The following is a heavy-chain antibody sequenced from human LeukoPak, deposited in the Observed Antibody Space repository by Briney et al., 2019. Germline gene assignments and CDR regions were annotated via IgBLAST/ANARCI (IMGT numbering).Heavy chain of an antibody. CDR1: GGSISSYY. D-gene: IGHD6-19*01. J-gene: IGHJ4*02. CDR2: IYYSGST. CDR3: ARVTVAGEADY. Sequence: SETLSLTCTVSGGSISSYYWSWIRQPPGKGLEWIGYIYYSGSTNYNPFLKSRVTISVDTSKNQFSLKLSSVTAADTAVYYCARVTVAGEADYWGQGTLVTVSS. V-gene: IGHV4-59*01.